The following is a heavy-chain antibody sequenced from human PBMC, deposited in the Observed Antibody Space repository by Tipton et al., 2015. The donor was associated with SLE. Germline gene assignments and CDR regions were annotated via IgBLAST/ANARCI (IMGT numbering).Heavy chain of an antibody. CDR1: GGSISSSSYY. CDR2: IYTSGST. J-gene: IGHJ6*03. CDR3: ARGRWIAAAGTGYYMDV. Sequence: TLSLTCTVSGGSISSSSYYWGWIRQPPGKGLEWIGRIYTSGSTNYNPSLKSRVTMSVDTSKNQFSLKLSSVTAADTAVYYCARGRWIAAAGTGYYMDVWGKGTTVTVSS. D-gene: IGHD6-13*01. V-gene: IGHV4-61*02.